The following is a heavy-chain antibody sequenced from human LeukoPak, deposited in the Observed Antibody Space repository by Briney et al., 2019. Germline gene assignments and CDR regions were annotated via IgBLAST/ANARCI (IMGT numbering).Heavy chain of an antibody. CDR1: GYTFTGYY. V-gene: IGHV1-2*02. J-gene: IGHJ5*02. D-gene: IGHD2-21*02. CDR3: ARGWHIVVVTAIPDWFDP. Sequence: ASVEVSCKASGYTFTGYYMHWVRQAPGQGLEWMGWINPNSGGTNYAQKFQGRVTMTRDTSISTAYMELSRLRSDDTAVHYCARGWHIVVVTAIPDWFDPWGQGTLVTVSS. CDR2: INPNSGGT.